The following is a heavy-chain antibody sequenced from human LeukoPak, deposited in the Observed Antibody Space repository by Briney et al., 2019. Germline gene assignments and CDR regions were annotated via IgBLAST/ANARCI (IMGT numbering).Heavy chain of an antibody. J-gene: IGHJ4*02. Sequence: GGSLRLSCAASGFTFSSYSMSWVRQAPGKGLEWVSSISSSSYIYYADSVKGRFTISRDNAKNSLYLQMNSLRAEDTAVYYCARRPPTQYYFDYWGQGTLVTVSS. CDR2: ISSSSYI. V-gene: IGHV3-21*01. CDR1: GFTFSSYS. CDR3: ARRPPTQYYFDY.